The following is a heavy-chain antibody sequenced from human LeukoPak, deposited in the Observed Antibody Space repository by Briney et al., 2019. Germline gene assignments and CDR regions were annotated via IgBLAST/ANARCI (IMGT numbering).Heavy chain of an antibody. V-gene: IGHV3-53*01. CDR3: ARGRSSSAPYDC. J-gene: IGHJ4*02. CDR2: IYTGGST. CDR1: GFIVSSNY. Sequence: GGSLRLSCAASGFIVSSNYMTWVRQAPGKGLEWVSVIYTGGSTYYADSVKGRFTISRDNSKNTLYLQMNTLRAEDTAVYYCARGRSSSAPYDCWGQGTLVSVSS. D-gene: IGHD6-6*01.